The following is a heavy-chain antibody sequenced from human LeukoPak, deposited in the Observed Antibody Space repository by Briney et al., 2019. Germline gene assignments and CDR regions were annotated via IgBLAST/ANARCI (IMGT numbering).Heavy chain of an antibody. CDR2: ISSSSSYI. D-gene: IGHD6-19*01. J-gene: IGHJ1*01. V-gene: IGHV3-21*01. CDR1: GFTFSSYS. Sequence: GGSLRLSCAASGFTFSSYSMNWVRQAPGKGLEWVSSISSSSSYIYYADSVKGRFTISRDNAKNSLYLQMNSLRAEDTAVYYCAREVSEHPRLAVAGTEYFQHWGQGTLVTVSS. CDR3: AREVSEHPRLAVAGTEYFQH.